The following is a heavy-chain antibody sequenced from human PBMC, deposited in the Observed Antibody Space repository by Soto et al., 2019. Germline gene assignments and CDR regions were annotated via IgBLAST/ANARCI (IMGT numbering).Heavy chain of an antibody. CDR1: GFTFSSYG. CDR3: AKDKVWYSSSWSFDY. D-gene: IGHD6-13*01. V-gene: IGHV3-30*18. CDR2: ISYDGSNK. Sequence: QVQLVESGGGVVQPGRSLRLSCAASGFTFSSYGMHWVRQAPGKGLEWVAVISYDGSNKYYADSVKGRFTISRDNSKNTLYLQMNSLRAEDTAVYYCAKDKVWYSSSWSFDYWGQGTLVTVSS. J-gene: IGHJ4*02.